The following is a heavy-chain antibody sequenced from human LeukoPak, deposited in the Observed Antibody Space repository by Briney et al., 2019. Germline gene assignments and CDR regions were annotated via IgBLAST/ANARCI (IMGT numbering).Heavy chain of an antibody. J-gene: IGHJ3*02. D-gene: IGHD2-15*01. Sequence: PSETLSLTCAVYGGSFSGYYWSWIRQPPGKGLEWIGGINHSGSTNYNPSLKSRVTISVDTSKNQFSLKLSSVTAADTAVYYCARGEKWYDAFDIWGQGTMVTVSS. CDR3: ARGEKWYDAFDI. CDR1: GGSFSGYY. CDR2: INHSGST. V-gene: IGHV4-34*01.